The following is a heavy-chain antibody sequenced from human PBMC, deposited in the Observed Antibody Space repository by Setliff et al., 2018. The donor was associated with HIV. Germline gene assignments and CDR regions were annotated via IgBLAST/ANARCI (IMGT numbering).Heavy chain of an antibody. CDR3: ARGGLYDSGGYYPPPAGRIDS. J-gene: IGHJ4*02. V-gene: IGHV5-51*01. Sequence: GESLKISCRVSGYSFTSYWIAWVSQMPGRGLEWMGNIYPGDSETRYSPSFVGQVTFSVDKSVNTAYLQRRSLKASDTAMYYCARGGLYDSGGYYPPPAGRIDSWGPGTLVTVSS. CDR2: IYPGDSET. D-gene: IGHD3-22*01. CDR1: GYSFTSYW.